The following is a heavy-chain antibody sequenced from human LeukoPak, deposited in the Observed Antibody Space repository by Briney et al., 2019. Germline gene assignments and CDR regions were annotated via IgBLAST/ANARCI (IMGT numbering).Heavy chain of an antibody. J-gene: IGHJ6*04. V-gene: IGHV3-48*04. CDR1: GFTFSSYS. Sequence: GGSLRLSCAASGFTFSSYSMNWVRQAPGRGLEWVSYISSSGSTIYYADSVKGRFTISRDNAKNSLYLQMNSLRAEDTAVYYCAELGITMIGGVWGKGTTVTISS. D-gene: IGHD3-10*02. CDR3: AELGITMIGGV. CDR2: ISSSGSTI.